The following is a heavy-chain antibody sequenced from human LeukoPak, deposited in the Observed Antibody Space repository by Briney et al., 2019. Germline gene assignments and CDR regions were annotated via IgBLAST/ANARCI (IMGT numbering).Heavy chain of an antibody. CDR2: IYYSGST. D-gene: IGHD1-26*01. CDR1: GGSISSYY. CDR3: ARYSGSRNQSFGY. Sequence: SETLSLTCTVSGGSISSYYWSWIRQPPGKGLEWIGYIYYSGSTNYNPSLKSRVTISVDTSKNQFSLKLSSVTAADTAVYYCARYSGSRNQSFGYWGQGTLVTVSS. J-gene: IGHJ4*02. V-gene: IGHV4-59*01.